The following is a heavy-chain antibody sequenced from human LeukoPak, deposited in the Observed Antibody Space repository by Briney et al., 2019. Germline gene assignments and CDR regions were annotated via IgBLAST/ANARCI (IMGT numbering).Heavy chain of an antibody. J-gene: IGHJ4*02. D-gene: IGHD2-2*01. CDR2: ISYDGSNK. V-gene: IGHV3-30*18. CDR3: AKVVVPAALPSDY. CDR1: GFTFSSYG. Sequence: GGSLRLSCAASGFTFSSYGMHGVRQAPGKGLEWVAVISYDGSNKYYADSVKGRFTISRDNSKHTLYLQMNSLRAEDTAVYYCAKVVVPAALPSDYWGQGTLVTVSS.